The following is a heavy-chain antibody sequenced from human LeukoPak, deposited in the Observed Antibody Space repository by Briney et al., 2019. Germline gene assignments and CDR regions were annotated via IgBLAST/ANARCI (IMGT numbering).Heavy chain of an antibody. Sequence: PGGSLILSCAASGFTFSNAWMSWVRQAPGKGLEWVGHIKSKTDGGTTGYAAPVKGRFTISRDDSKSTLYLQMNNLKTEDTALYYCTTYSGSARTGSYLDYWGQGTLVTVSS. CDR3: TTYSGSARTGSYLDY. J-gene: IGHJ4*02. CDR2: IKSKTDGGTT. CDR1: GFTFSNAW. V-gene: IGHV3-15*01. D-gene: IGHD2-15*01.